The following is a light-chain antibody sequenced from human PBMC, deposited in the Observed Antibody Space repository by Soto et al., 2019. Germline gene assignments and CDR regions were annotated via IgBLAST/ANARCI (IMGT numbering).Light chain of an antibody. V-gene: IGKV3-15*01. Sequence: EIVMTQYAATLSVSAGERATLSCRASQSVSSNLAWYQQKPGQAPRLLIYGASTRATGIPARFSGSGSGTEFTLTIRRLQSEDFAVYYCQQYNNWPPWTFGQGTKVDIK. CDR3: QQYNNWPPWT. CDR1: QSVSSN. CDR2: GAS. J-gene: IGKJ1*01.